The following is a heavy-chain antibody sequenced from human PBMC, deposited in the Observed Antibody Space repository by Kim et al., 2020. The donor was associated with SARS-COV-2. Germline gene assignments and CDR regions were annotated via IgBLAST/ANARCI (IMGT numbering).Heavy chain of an antibody. J-gene: IGHJ4*02. D-gene: IGHD3-10*01. Sequence: THYTPSLKRRVTISVDTSKNQFSLKLSSVTAAETAVYYCARVLEGTYFDYWGQGTLVTVSS. CDR2: T. V-gene: IGHV4-31*02. CDR3: ARVLEGTYFDY.